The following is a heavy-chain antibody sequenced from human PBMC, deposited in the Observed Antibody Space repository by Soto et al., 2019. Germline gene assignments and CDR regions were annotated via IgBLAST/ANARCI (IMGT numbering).Heavy chain of an antibody. CDR1: GFTFSNYA. V-gene: IGHV3-23*01. D-gene: IGHD1-1*01. CDR2: ISGSGGST. J-gene: IGHJ4*02. Sequence: GGSLRLSCAASGFTFSNYAMNWVRQAPGKGLEWVSVISGSGGSTYYADSVKGLFTISRDNSKNTLYLQMNSLRAEDTAVYYCAKRATGTYFDYWGQGTLVTVS. CDR3: AKRATGTYFDY.